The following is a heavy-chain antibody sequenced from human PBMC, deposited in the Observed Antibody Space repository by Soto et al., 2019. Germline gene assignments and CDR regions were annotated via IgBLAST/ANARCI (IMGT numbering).Heavy chain of an antibody. CDR2: IWYDGSNK. CDR3: ARDMFWSGQGGMDV. D-gene: IGHD3-3*01. V-gene: IGHV3-33*01. Sequence: LRLSCAASGFTFSSYGMHWVRQAPGKGLEWVAVIWYDGSNKYYADSVKGRFTISRDNSKNTLYLQMNSLRAEDTAVYYCARDMFWSGQGGMDVWGQGTTVTVSS. CDR1: GFTFSSYG. J-gene: IGHJ6*02.